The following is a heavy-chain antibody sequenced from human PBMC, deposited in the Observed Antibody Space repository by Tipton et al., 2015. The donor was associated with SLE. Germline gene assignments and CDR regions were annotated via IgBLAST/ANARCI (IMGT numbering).Heavy chain of an antibody. CDR3: ARVGRLRPGTTTFHYYMDV. CDR1: GGSFSGYY. D-gene: IGHD1-7*01. CDR2: INHSGST. V-gene: IGHV4-34*01. Sequence: TLSLTCAVYGGSFSGYYYSWIRQPPGKGLESIGEINHSGSTNYNPSLKSRVTISVDTSKNQFSLKLTSVTAADTAVYYCARVGRLRPGTTTFHYYMDVWGKGTSVAVSS. J-gene: IGHJ6*03.